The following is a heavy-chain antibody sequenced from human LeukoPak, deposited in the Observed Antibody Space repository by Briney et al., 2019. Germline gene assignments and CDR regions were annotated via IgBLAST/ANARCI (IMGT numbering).Heavy chain of an antibody. CDR1: GFSFSSYW. V-gene: IGHV3-7*01. D-gene: IGHD3-22*01. J-gene: IGHJ4*02. Sequence: GGSLRLSCAASGFSFSSYWMAWVRQAPGKGLEWMANIKYDGSLKFYGGSVKGRFTISRDNTKNSLYLEMNSLRVDDTALYFCASSHDSSGNDWGQGTMVTVSS. CDR2: IKYDGSLK. CDR3: ASSHDSSGND.